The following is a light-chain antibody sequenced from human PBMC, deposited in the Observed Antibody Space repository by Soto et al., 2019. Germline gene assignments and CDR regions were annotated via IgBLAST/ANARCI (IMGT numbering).Light chain of an antibody. CDR3: QQSYSTPPWT. V-gene: IGKV1-39*01. Sequence: IQMTQSPSALSASVGDRVTITCRASQNVGSYLNWYQQKSGKAPTLLIYGALSLHRGVPSRFDGGGSGTDFTLAINGLQPEDFATYYCQQSYSTPPWTFGQGTKVEIK. J-gene: IGKJ1*01. CDR1: QNVGSY. CDR2: GAL.